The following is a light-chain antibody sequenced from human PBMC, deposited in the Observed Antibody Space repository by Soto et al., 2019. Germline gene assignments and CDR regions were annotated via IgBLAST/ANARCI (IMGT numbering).Light chain of an antibody. CDR2: GAS. CDR1: QVTSRY. J-gene: IGKJ5*01. CDR3: QQYSTSPIS. Sequence: ENVLMQSPGTLFLSTGERATLSCRASQVTSRYLSWYQQRPGQAPRLLIYGASSRATGIPDRFSGSGSGTDFTLTISRLEPEDFAVYYCQQYSTSPISFGQGTRLEIK. V-gene: IGKV3-20*01.